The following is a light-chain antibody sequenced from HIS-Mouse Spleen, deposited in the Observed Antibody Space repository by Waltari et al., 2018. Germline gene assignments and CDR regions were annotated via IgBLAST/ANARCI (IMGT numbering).Light chain of an antibody. CDR2: SNN. Sequence: QSVLTQPPSASGTPGQRVTISCSGSSSNIGSNTLNWYQQRPGTAPKLLICSNNQRTSGVSIRFSGSKSGTMASLTISGLQAEDEADYYCSSYTSSSTLVFGGGTKLTVL. J-gene: IGLJ3*02. V-gene: IGLV1-44*01. CDR1: SSNIGSNT. CDR3: SSYTSSSTLV.